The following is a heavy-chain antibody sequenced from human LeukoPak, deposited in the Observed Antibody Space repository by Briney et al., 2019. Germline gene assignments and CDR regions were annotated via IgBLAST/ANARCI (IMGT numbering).Heavy chain of an antibody. CDR3: ARGPDSSGYNFDY. Sequence: SETLSLTCTVSGGSISSGGYYWSWIRQHPGKGLEWIGYIYYSGSTYYNPSLKSRVTISVDTSKNQFSLKLSSVTAADTAVYYCARGPDSSGYNFDYWGQGTLVTVSS. V-gene: IGHV4-31*03. CDR2: IYYSGST. CDR1: GGSISSGGYY. D-gene: IGHD3-22*01. J-gene: IGHJ4*02.